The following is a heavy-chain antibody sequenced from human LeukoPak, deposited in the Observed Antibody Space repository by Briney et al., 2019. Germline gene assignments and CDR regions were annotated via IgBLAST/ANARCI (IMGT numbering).Heavy chain of an antibody. J-gene: IGHJ5*02. Sequence: ASVKVSCTASGYTFTGYYMHWVRQAPGQGLEWMGWINPNSGGTNYAQKFQGRVTMTRDTSISTAYMELSRLRSDDTAVYYCARDRRVVVVPAAIRNWFDPWGQGTLVAVSS. CDR1: GYTFTGYY. CDR2: INPNSGGT. CDR3: ARDRRVVVVPAAIRNWFDP. D-gene: IGHD2-2*02. V-gene: IGHV1-2*02.